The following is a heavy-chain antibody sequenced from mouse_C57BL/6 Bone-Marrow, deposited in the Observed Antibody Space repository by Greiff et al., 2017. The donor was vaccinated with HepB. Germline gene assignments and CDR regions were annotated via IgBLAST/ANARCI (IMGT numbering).Heavy chain of an antibody. CDR1: GFTFSSYT. D-gene: IGHD1-1*01. Sequence: EVKLVESGGGLVKPGGSLKLSCAASGFTFSSYTMSWVRQTPEKRLEWVATISGGGGNTYYPDSVKGRFTISRDNAKNTLYLQMSSLRSEDTALYYCARQFYYYGSSYVGFAYWGQGTLVTVSA. CDR2: ISGGGGNT. V-gene: IGHV5-9*01. J-gene: IGHJ3*01. CDR3: ARQFYYYGSSYVGFAY.